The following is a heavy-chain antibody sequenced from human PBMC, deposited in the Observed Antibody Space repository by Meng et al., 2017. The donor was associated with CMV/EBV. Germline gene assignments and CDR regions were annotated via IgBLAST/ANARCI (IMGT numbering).Heavy chain of an antibody. D-gene: IGHD3-16*02. Sequence: ESLKISCTVSGGSISSSSYYWGWIRQPPGKGLEWIGSIYYSGSTYYNPSLKSRVTISVDTSKNQFSLKLSSVTAADTAVYYCARDSFYDYVWGSYRYFPDYWGQGTLVTVSS. CDR3: ARDSFYDYVWGSYRYFPDY. CDR1: GGSISSSSYY. V-gene: IGHV4-39*07. CDR2: IYYSGST. J-gene: IGHJ4*02.